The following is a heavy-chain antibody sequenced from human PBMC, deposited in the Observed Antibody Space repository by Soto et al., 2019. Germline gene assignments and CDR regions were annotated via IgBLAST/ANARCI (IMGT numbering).Heavy chain of an antibody. CDR1: GFTFSSYS. V-gene: IGHV3-21*01. Sequence: PGGSLRLSCAGSGFTFSSYSMNWVRQAPGKGLEWVSSIGTRGDIYYADSVKGRFTISRDNAKNSLSLQMNSLRAEDTGVYYCAREETAWPLAYGLDVWGQGTTVTVSS. CDR2: IGTRGDI. CDR3: AREETAWPLAYGLDV. D-gene: IGHD2-21*02. J-gene: IGHJ6*02.